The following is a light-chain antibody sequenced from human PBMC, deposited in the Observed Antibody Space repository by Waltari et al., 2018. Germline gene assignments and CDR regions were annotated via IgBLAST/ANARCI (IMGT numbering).Light chain of an antibody. CDR2: DAP. Sequence: EIVLTQSPGTLSLSPGERATLSCRASQSVGSNFLAWYQQKPGQGPRLVIFDAPNRATGITDRFSGSGSGTDFTLTISRLEPEDFAMYYCLHYHDSPHTFGPGTTVDIK. V-gene: IGKV3-20*01. CDR3: LHYHDSPHT. CDR1: QSVGSNF. J-gene: IGKJ3*01.